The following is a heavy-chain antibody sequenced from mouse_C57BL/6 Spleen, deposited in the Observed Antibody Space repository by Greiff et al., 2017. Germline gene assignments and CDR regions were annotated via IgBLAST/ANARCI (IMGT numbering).Heavy chain of an antibody. J-gene: IGHJ3*01. CDR1: GYTFTDYY. Sequence: VQLQQSGPELVKPGASVKISCKASGYTFTDYYMNWVKQSHGKSLEWIGDINPNNGGTSYNQKFKGKATLTVDKSSRTAYMELRSLTSEDSAVYYCAKVPYGSSPWFAYWGQGTLVTVSA. CDR2: INPNNGGT. D-gene: IGHD1-1*01. CDR3: AKVPYGSSPWFAY. V-gene: IGHV1-26*01.